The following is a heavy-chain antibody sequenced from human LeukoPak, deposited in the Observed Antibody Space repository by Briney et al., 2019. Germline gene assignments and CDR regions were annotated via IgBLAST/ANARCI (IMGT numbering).Heavy chain of an antibody. CDR2: IYYNGGT. CDR1: GDSISSGTYY. D-gene: IGHD3-9*01. V-gene: IGHV4-39*07. J-gene: IGHJ4*02. CDR3: ARVYDILNGAMTCDY. Sequence: SETLSLTCTVSGDSISSGTYYWGRIRQPPGKGLEWIGNIYYNGGTYYSPSLKSRVTISVDPSKNQFSLKLSSVTAADTAVYYCARVYDILNGAMTCDYWGQGTQVIVSS.